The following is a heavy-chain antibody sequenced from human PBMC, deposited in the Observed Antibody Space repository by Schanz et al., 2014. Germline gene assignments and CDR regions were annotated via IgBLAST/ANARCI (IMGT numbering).Heavy chain of an antibody. V-gene: IGHV4-39*01. D-gene: IGHD6-19*01. CDR3: ARLWGGWRIPDY. Sequence: QLQMQESGPGLVKPSETLSLTCSVSGDSISSTSYYWGWIRQPPGRGLEWIGSIYYSGSTYYNASLKSRVPIPLDTSKNQFSLNLNSVTAADSAVYYCARLWGGWRIPDYWGQGTLVTVSS. CDR1: GDSISSTSYY. CDR2: IYYSGST. J-gene: IGHJ4*02.